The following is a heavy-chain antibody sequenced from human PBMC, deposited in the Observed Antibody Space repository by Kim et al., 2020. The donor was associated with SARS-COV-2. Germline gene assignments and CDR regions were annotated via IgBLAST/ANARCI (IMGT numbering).Heavy chain of an antibody. V-gene: IGHV3-7*01. CDR2: K. CDR3: ARRRELVPIDY. D-gene: IGHD1-26*01. Sequence: KYYVDSVKGRFTISRDNAKNSLYLQMNSLRAEDTAVYYCARRRELVPIDYWGQGTLVTVSS. J-gene: IGHJ4*02.